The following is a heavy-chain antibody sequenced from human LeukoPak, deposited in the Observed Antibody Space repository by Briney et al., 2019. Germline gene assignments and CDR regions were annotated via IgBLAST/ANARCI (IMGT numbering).Heavy chain of an antibody. Sequence: PSETLSFTCTVYGGSISTYYWSWLRQPPGKGLEWIGYIYYGGSTKYNPSLSSRVTISVETSKNQFSLKLSFVTAADTAVYYCARDRGGSSSHIDYWGQGTLVTVSS. J-gene: IGHJ4*02. CDR2: IYYGGST. V-gene: IGHV4-59*01. CDR1: GGSISTYY. D-gene: IGHD6-6*01. CDR3: ARDRGGSSSHIDY.